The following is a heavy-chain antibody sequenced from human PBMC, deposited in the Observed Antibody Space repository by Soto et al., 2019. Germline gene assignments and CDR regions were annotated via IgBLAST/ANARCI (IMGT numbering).Heavy chain of an antibody. CDR2: ISAYSGNT. CDR3: ARMEDYYDSSGYYVS. CDR1: GYTFISYG. J-gene: IGHJ5*02. V-gene: IGHV1-18*01. Sequence: ASVKVSCKASGYTFISYGLSWVRQAPGQGLEWMGWISAYSGNTNYAQDLQGRVTMTTDTSTNTAYMELRSLRSDDTAVYYCARMEDYYDSSGYYVSWGQGTLVTVSS. D-gene: IGHD3-22*01.